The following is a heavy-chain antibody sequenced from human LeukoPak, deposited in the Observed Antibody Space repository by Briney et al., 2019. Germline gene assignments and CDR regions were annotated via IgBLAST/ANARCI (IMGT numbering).Heavy chain of an antibody. CDR1: GGSFSGYY. D-gene: IGHD4-11*01. J-gene: IGHJ6*02. Sequence: SETLSLTCAVYGGSFSGYYWSWIRQPPGKGLEWIGEINHSGSTNYNPSLKSRVTISVDTSKNQFSLKMSSVTAADTAVYYCARDGTVTTANPYYYSYYGMDVWGQGTTVTVSS. CDR2: INHSGST. CDR3: ARDGTVTTANPYYYSYYGMDV. V-gene: IGHV4-34*01.